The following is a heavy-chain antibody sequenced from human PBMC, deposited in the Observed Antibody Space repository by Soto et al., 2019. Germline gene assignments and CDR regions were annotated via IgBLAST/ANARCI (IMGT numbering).Heavy chain of an antibody. V-gene: IGHV4-31*03. J-gene: IGHJ6*02. CDR3: ARARMVRGVIYYYGMDV. D-gene: IGHD3-10*01. CDR1: GGSISSGGNY. Sequence: QVQLQESGPGLVKSSQTLSLTCTVSGGSISSGGNYWSWIRQHPGKGLEWIGYIYHSGSTYYNPSLKSRVTISVDTSKNQSSLKLNSVTAADTAVYYCARARMVRGVIYYYGMDVWGQGTTVTVSS. CDR2: IYHSGST.